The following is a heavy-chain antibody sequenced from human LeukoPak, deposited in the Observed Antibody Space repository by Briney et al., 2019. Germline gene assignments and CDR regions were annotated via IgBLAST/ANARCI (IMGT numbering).Heavy chain of an antibody. V-gene: IGHV1-18*01. CDR1: GYTFTSYG. CDR2: ISAYNGNT. D-gene: IGHD3-3*01. CDR3: ERTRIRFLEWLPSYYFDY. J-gene: IGHJ4*02. Sequence: ASVKVSCKASGYTFTSYGISWVRQAPGQGLEWMGWISAYNGNTNYAQKLQGRVTMTTDTSTSTAYMELRSLRSDDTAVYYCERTRIRFLEWLPSYYFDYWGQGTLVTVSS.